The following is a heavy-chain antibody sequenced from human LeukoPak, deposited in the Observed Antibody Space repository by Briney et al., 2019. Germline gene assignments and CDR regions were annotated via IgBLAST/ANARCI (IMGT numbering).Heavy chain of an antibody. CDR2: IRNDGFAK. CDR1: GFTFSTSG. CDR3: AKLVGARDYFDY. J-gene: IGHJ4*02. V-gene: IGHV3-30*02. Sequence: GGSLRLSCAASGFTFSTSGMHWVRQAPGKGLEWVAFIRNDGFAKYYADSVRGRLTISRDNSKNTLYLRMNSLRAEDTAVYYCAKLVGARDYFDYWGQGTLVTVSS. D-gene: IGHD1-26*01.